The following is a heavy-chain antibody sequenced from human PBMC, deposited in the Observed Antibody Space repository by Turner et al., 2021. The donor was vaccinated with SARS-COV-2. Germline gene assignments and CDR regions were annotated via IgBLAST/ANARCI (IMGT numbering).Heavy chain of an antibody. CDR2: ISGSGGST. CDR1: GFTFSSYA. D-gene: IGHD3-22*01. J-gene: IGHJ4*02. V-gene: IGHV3-23*01. Sequence: EVQLLESGGGLVQPGGSLRLSCAASGFTFSSYAMSWVRQAPGKGLDWVSAISGSGGSTYYADSVKGRFTISRDNSKNTLYLKMNSLRAEDTAVYYCAKADRVMIVVVITLFDYWGQGTLVTVSS. CDR3: AKADRVMIVVVITLFDY.